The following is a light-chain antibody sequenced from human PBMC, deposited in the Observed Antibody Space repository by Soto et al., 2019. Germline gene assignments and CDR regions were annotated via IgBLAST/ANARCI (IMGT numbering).Light chain of an antibody. Sequence: EIVLTQSPATLSLSPGERATLSCRASQSVSSYLAWYQQKPGQAPRLLIYAASNRATGIPARFSGSGSGTDFTLTISSLEPEDFAVYYCQQRSNWPSGFTFGPGTKVDIK. CDR3: QQRSNWPSGFT. J-gene: IGKJ3*01. CDR2: AAS. CDR1: QSVSSY. V-gene: IGKV3-11*01.